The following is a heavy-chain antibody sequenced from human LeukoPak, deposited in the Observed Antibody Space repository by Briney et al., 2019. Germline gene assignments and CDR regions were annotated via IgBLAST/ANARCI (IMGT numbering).Heavy chain of an antibody. CDR1: GGSISSYY. CDR3: ARYPSSFGGRFDP. V-gene: IGHV4-4*07. J-gene: IGHJ5*02. CDR2: IYSSGST. Sequence: KTSETLSLTCTVSGGSISSYYWNWIRQPAGKGLEWIGRIYSSGSTNYNPSLKSRVTMSVDTSKNQFSLKLSSVTAADTAVYYCARYPSSFGGRFDPWGQGTLVAVSS. D-gene: IGHD3-10*01.